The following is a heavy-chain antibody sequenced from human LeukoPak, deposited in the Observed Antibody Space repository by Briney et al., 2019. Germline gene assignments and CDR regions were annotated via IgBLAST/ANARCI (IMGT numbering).Heavy chain of an antibody. J-gene: IGHJ4*02. V-gene: IGHV4-61*02. D-gene: IGHD5-18*01. CDR2: IYSTGRV. Sequence: SETLSLTCTVSAVSITNGTYYWTWIRQPAGKELEWIGRIYSTGRVNYNPSLKSRVTMLLDTSKNHISLELTSVTAADTAIYFCARASETAMLALWGRGTLVTVSS. CDR1: AVSITNGTYY. CDR3: ARASETAMLAL.